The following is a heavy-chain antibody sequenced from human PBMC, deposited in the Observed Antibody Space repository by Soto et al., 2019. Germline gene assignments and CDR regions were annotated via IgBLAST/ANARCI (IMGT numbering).Heavy chain of an antibody. J-gene: IGHJ4*02. D-gene: IGHD7-27*01. Sequence: HPGGSLRLSCAASGFTFSSYATSWVRQAPGKGLEWVSGIVGSTGSTYYADSVKGRFTISRDNSKNTLYLQMNSLRAEDTAIYYCAKTRTTNWESHYFDYWGQGALVTVSS. V-gene: IGHV3-23*01. CDR3: AKTRTTNWESHYFDY. CDR2: IVGSTGST. CDR1: GFTFSSYA.